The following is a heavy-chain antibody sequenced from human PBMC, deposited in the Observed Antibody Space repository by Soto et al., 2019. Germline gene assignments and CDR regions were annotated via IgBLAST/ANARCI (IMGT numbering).Heavy chain of an antibody. J-gene: IGHJ5*02. Sequence: GGSLRLSCAASGFTFSSYSMNWVRQAPGKGLEWVSYISSSSSTIYYTDSVKGRFTISRDNAKNSLYLQMNSLRAEDTAVYYCARDWGTTVTNWFDPWGQGTLVTVSS. V-gene: IGHV3-48*01. CDR1: GFTFSSYS. CDR3: ARDWGTTVTNWFDP. D-gene: IGHD4-17*01. CDR2: ISSSSSTI.